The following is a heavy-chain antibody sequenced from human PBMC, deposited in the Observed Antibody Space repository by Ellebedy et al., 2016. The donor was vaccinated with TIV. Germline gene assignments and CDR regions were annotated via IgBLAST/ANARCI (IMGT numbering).Heavy chain of an antibody. CDR3: ARHELGSNAAFDS. CDR2: IDPSDPRGTYT. J-gene: IGHJ4*02. Sequence: GESLKISCKGSGYSFILYWISWVRQVPGQGLEWMGRIDPSDPRGTYTNYSPSFHGHVSISTDKSTNTAYLQWSSLKASDTAMYYCARHELGSNAAFDSWGQGTLVIVSS. V-gene: IGHV5-10-1*01. D-gene: IGHD7-27*01. CDR1: GYSFILYW.